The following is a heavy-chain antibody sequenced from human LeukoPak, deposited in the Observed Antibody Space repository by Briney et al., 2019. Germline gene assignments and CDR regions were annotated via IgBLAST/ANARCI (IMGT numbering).Heavy chain of an antibody. Sequence: GGSLRLSCAASGFTFSSYAMHWVRQAPGKGLEWVAVISYDGSNKYYADSVKGRFTISRDNSKNTLYLQMSSLRAEDTAVYYCARDLGYCSSTSCYTADHFDYWGQGTLVTVSS. CDR3: ARDLGYCSSTSCYTADHFDY. CDR2: ISYDGSNK. CDR1: GFTFSSYA. V-gene: IGHV3-30-3*01. J-gene: IGHJ4*02. D-gene: IGHD2-2*02.